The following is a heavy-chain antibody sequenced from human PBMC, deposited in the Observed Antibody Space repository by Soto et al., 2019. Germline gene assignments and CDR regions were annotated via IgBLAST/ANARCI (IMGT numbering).Heavy chain of an antibody. CDR1: GFNFRSYG. Sequence: PGGSLRLSCTASGFNFRSYGMSWVRQAPGKGLEWVSGITASGGNTYYTDSVKGRFTISRDNSKNTLYLQMGGLRVEDTAVFHCAKSLMNAKEVWGQGTTVTVSS. J-gene: IGHJ6*02. V-gene: IGHV3-23*01. CDR2: ITASGGNT. CDR3: AKSLMNAKEV. D-gene: IGHD2-21*01.